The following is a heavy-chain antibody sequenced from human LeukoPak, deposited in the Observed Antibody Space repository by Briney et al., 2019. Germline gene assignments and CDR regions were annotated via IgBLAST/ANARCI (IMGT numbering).Heavy chain of an antibody. D-gene: IGHD5-24*01. V-gene: IGHV4-59*01. J-gene: IGHJ4*02. CDR3: ARTHPYNRVFDY. CDR2: IYYSGST. CDR1: GGSISSYY. Sequence: SETLSLTCTVSGGSISSYYWSWIRQPPGKGLEWIGYIYYSGSTNYNPSLKSRVTISVDTSKNQFSLKLSSVTAADTAVYYCARTHPYNRVFDYWGQGTLVTVSS.